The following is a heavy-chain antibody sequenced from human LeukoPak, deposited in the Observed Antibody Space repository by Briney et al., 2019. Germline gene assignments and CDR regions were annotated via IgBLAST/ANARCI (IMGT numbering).Heavy chain of an antibody. Sequence: SETLSLTCAVHGGSFSGYNWSWIRQPPGKGLEWIGEINHSGSTNYNPSLKSRVTISVDTSKNQFSLKLSSVTAADTAVYYCARARNWNKYYFDYWGQGTLVTVSS. CDR3: ARARNWNKYYFDY. CDR1: GGSFSGYN. D-gene: IGHD1/OR15-1a*01. V-gene: IGHV4-34*01. J-gene: IGHJ4*02. CDR2: INHSGST.